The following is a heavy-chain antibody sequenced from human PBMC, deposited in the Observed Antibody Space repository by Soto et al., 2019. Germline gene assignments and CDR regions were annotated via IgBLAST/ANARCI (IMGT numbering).Heavy chain of an antibody. CDR1: GYTFTSYY. CDR3: ARDMGERITMIVVVIEVGPYGMDV. D-gene: IGHD3-22*01. CDR2: INPSGGST. J-gene: IGHJ6*02. Sequence: ASVKVSCKASGYTFTSYYMHWVRQAPGQGLEWMGIINPSGGSTSYAQKFQGRVTMTRDTSTSTVYMELSSLRSEDTAVYYCARDMGERITMIVVVIEVGPYGMDVWGQGTTVTVSS. V-gene: IGHV1-46*03.